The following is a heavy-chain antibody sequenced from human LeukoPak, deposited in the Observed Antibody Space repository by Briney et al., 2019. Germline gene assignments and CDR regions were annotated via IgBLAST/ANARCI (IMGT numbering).Heavy chain of an antibody. CDR3: ARGGGYYVPDI. CDR1: GGSISSGGYY. Sequence: PSETLSLTCTVSGGSISSGGYYWSWIRQLPGKGLEWIGYIHYSGSTYYNPSPSLQSRVTISVDTSKNQFSLKLSSVTAADTAVYYCARGGGYYVPDIWGQGTLVTVSS. D-gene: IGHD3-10*02. J-gene: IGHJ3*02. CDR2: IHYSGST. V-gene: IGHV4-31*03.